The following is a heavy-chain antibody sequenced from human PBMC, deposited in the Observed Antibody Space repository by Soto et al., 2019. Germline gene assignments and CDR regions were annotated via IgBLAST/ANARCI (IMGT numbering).Heavy chain of an antibody. CDR3: ARGLTRLDY. Sequence: QVQLVQSGPEVKQPGASVRISCQASGYSFTHFEMHWVRQAPGQRLEWMGWINTGNGDTKYSQKFQGRVTFTRDTSASTAYLHLDGLTSDDTSFYFCARGLTRLDYCGQGTLVTVSS. D-gene: IGHD7-27*01. CDR2: INTGNGDT. J-gene: IGHJ4*02. CDR1: GYSFTHFE. V-gene: IGHV1-3*04.